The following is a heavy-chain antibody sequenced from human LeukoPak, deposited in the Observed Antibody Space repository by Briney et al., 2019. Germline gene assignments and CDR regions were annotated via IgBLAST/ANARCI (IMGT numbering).Heavy chain of an antibody. J-gene: IGHJ4*02. CDR3: ARVRGWELYFFDY. CDR2: LYNSGST. D-gene: IGHD1-26*01. Sequence: MPSETLSLTCTVPDGSISSYYWSWIRQPPGKGLEWIGYLYNSGSTNYNPSLKSRVTISRDASKNQFSLKLSSVTAADTAVYYCARVRGWELYFFDYWGQGTLVTVSS. V-gene: IGHV4-59*01. CDR1: DGSISSYY.